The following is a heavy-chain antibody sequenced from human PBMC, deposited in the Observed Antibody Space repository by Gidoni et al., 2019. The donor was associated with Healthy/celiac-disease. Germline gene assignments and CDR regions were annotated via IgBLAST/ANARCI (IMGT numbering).Heavy chain of an antibody. D-gene: IGHD3-3*01. J-gene: IGHJ4*02. CDR2: IYYSGST. V-gene: IGHV4-39*07. Sequence: QLQLQESGPGLVKPSETLSLTCPVSGGSISSSSYYWGWIRQPPGKGLEWIGSIYYSGSTYYNPSLKSRVTISVDTSKNQFSLKLSSVTAADTAVYYCASCCPHHRFLEWPDADYWGQGTLVTVSS. CDR1: GGSISSSSYY. CDR3: ASCCPHHRFLEWPDADY.